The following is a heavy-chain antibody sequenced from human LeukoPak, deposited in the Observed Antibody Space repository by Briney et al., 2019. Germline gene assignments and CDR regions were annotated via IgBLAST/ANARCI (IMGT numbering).Heavy chain of an antibody. CDR2: IYHSGST. D-gene: IGHD1-1*01. CDR3: ARSTTPYHFDY. J-gene: IGHJ4*02. CDR1: GGSISSGGYS. Sequence: PSETLSLTCAVSGGSISSGGYSWSWIRQPPGKGLEWIGYIYHSGSTYYNPSLKSRVTISVDRSKNQFSLKLSSVTAADTAVYYCARSTTPYHFDYWGQGTLVTVSS. V-gene: IGHV4-30-2*02.